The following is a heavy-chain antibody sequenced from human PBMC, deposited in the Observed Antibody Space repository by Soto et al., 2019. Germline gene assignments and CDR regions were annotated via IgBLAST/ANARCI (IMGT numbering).Heavy chain of an antibody. V-gene: IGHV4-31*03. CDR3: ARDADYGGSRGGMDV. Sequence: QVRLEESGPGLVKPSETLSLICSVSGGSVNNANDFWNWIRHHPENGLEWIGYIYYSGCTRYNPSFKSRVTLSIDTSKNQFALSLNSVTVADTAVYFCARDADYGGSRGGMDVWGRGTTVTVSS. CDR2: IYYSGCT. J-gene: IGHJ6*02. D-gene: IGHD4-17*01. CDR1: GGSVNNANDF.